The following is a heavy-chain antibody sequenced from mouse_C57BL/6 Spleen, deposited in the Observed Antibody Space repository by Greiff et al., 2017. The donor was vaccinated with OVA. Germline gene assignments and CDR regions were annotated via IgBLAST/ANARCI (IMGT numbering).Heavy chain of an antibody. V-gene: IGHV1-50*01. CDR2: IDPSDSYT. CDR1: GYTFTSYW. J-gene: IGHJ3*01. Sequence: QVRLQQPGAELVKPGASVKLSCKASGYTFTSYWMQWVKQRPGQGLEWIGEIDPSDSYTNYNQKFKGKATLTVDTSSSTAYMQLSSLTSEDSAVYYCARRDARGVWFADWGQGTPVTVSA. CDR3: ARRDARGVWFAD.